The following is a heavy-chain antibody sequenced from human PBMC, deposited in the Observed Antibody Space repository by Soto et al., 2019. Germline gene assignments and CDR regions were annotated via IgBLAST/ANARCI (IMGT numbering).Heavy chain of an antibody. CDR1: GFTFSDYY. D-gene: IGHD3-10*01. J-gene: IGHJ6*02. CDR3: ARDSSGSGSYYSYYYYGMDV. Sequence: GGSLRLSCAASGFTFSDYYMSWIRQAPGKGLEWVSYISSSGSTIYYADSVKGRFTISRDNAKNSLYLQMNSLRAEDTAVYYCARDSSGSGSYYSYYYYGMDVWGQGTTVTVSS. V-gene: IGHV3-11*01. CDR2: ISSSGSTI.